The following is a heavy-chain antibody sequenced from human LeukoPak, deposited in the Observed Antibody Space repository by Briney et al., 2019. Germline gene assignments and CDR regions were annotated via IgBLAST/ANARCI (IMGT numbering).Heavy chain of an antibody. CDR2: IYYSGST. J-gene: IGHJ4*02. D-gene: IGHD6-13*01. CDR3: AREGGQQLVYFDH. V-gene: IGHV4-39*07. Sequence: SETLSLTCTVSGGSISSSSYYWGWIRQPPGKGLEWIGSIYYSGSTYYNPSLKSRVTISVDTSKNQFSLKLSSVTAADTAVYYCAREGGQQLVYFDHWGQGTLVTVSS. CDR1: GGSISSSSYY.